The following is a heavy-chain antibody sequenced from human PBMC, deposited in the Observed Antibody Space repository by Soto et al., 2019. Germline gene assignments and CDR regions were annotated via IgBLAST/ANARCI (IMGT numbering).Heavy chain of an antibody. D-gene: IGHD6-19*01. J-gene: IGHJ5*02. V-gene: IGHV1-3*01. Sequence: ASVKVSCKASGYTFTSYAMHWVRQAPGQRLEWVGWINAGNGNTKYSQKFRGRVTITRDTSASTAYMELSSLRSEDTAVYYCARDRIAVSWWFDPWGQGTLVTVSS. CDR2: INAGNGNT. CDR3: ARDRIAVSWWFDP. CDR1: GYTFTSYA.